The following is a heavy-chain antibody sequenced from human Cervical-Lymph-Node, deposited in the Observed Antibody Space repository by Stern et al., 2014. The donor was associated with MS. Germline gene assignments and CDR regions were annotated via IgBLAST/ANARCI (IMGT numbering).Heavy chain of an antibody. J-gene: IGHJ4*02. CDR2: IDPNGGST. V-gene: IGHV1-46*01. CDR3: TRGPIFDY. Sequence: QLVQSGAEVKKPGSSVKVSCKASGYTFTSYYMHWVRQAPGQGLEWMGVIDPNGGSTSYAQKFQGRVTMTRGTSTSTVYMELSSLRSEDTAVYYCTRGPIFDYWGQGTLVTVSS. CDR1: GYTFTSYY.